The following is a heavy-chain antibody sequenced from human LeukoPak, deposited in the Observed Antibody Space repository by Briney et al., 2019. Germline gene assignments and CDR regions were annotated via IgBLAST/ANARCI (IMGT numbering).Heavy chain of an antibody. CDR3: ARDLEVFGVGYGMDV. Sequence: PSETLSLTCTVSGGSVSSGSYYWSWIRQPPGKGLEWIGYIYHSGSTNYNPSLKSRVTISVDTSKNQFSLKLSSVTAADTAVYYCARDLEVFGVGYGMDVWGQGTTVTVSS. CDR2: IYHSGST. D-gene: IGHD3-3*01. J-gene: IGHJ6*02. CDR1: GGSVSSGSYY. V-gene: IGHV4-61*01.